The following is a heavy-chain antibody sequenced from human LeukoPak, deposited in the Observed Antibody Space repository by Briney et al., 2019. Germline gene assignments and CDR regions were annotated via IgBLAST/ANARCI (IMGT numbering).Heavy chain of an antibody. Sequence: SVKVSCKASGGTFSSYAISWVRQAPGQGLEWMGGIIPIFGTANYAQKFQGRVTITADESTSTAYMELSSLRSEDTAVYYCARTSARYYDSSGYYDYWGQGTLVTVSS. CDR3: ARTSARYYDSSGYYDY. D-gene: IGHD3-22*01. CDR2: IIPIFGTA. V-gene: IGHV1-69*01. CDR1: GGTFSSYA. J-gene: IGHJ4*02.